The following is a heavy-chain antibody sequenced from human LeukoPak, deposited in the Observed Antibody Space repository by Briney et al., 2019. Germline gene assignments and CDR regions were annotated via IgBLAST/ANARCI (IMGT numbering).Heavy chain of an antibody. CDR1: GGTFSSYA. Sequence: ASVKVSCKASGGTFSSYAISWVRQAPGQGLEWMGWISAYNGNTNYAQKLQGRVTMTTDTSTSTAYMELRSLRSDDTAVYYCARDTDYYDSSGYYHWGQGTLVTVSS. CDR3: ARDTDYYDSSGYYH. D-gene: IGHD3-22*01. CDR2: ISAYNGNT. J-gene: IGHJ5*02. V-gene: IGHV1-18*01.